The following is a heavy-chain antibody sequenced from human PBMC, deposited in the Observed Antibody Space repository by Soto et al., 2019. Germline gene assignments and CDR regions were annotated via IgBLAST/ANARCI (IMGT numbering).Heavy chain of an antibody. CDR1: GGSISSSSFYY. CDR3: ARTFTMTDQPNWFDP. CDR2: IYYSGST. J-gene: IGHJ5*02. V-gene: IGHV4-39*01. Sequence: SETLSLTCIVSGGSISSSSFYYWDWIRQPPGKGLEWIGSIYYSGSTYYNPSLKSRVTISVDTSKNQFSLKLSSVTAADTAVYYCARTFTMTDQPNWFDPWGQGTLVTVSS. D-gene: IGHD4-17*01.